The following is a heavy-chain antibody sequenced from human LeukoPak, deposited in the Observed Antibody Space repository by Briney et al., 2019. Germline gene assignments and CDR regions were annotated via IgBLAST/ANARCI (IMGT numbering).Heavy chain of an antibody. CDR2: ISSSGNTI. CDR3: ARYNSAYSSPP. CDR1: GFTFSSFW. J-gene: IGHJ5*02. Sequence: GGSLRLSCAASGFTFSSFWMIWVRQAPGKGLEWVSYISSSGNTIYYADSVKGRFTISRDNAKNSLYLQMNSLRAEDTAVYFCARYNSAYSSPPWGQGTLVTVSS. D-gene: IGHD3-22*01. V-gene: IGHV3-48*04.